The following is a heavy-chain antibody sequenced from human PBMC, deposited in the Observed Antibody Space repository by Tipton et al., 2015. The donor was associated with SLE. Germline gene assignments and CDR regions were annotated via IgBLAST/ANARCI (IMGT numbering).Heavy chain of an antibody. D-gene: IGHD3-3*01. CDR1: GFTFSNYA. CDR3: ARDLRYDFWSGGGGMDV. Sequence: GSLRLSCAASGFTFSNYAMTWVRQAPGKGLEWVSSISSAGSYIYYADSLKGRFIISRDNAENSLDLQINSLRAEDTAVYYCARDLRYDFWSGGGGMDVWGQGTTVTVSS. CDR2: ISSAGSYI. J-gene: IGHJ6*02. V-gene: IGHV3-21*01.